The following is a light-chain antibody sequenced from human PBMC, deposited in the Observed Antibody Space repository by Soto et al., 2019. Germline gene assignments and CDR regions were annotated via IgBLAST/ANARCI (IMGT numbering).Light chain of an antibody. CDR2: AAF. V-gene: IGKV1-9*01. CDR1: QDISSY. Sequence: DIQLTQSPSFLSASVGDRVTITCRASQDISSYLAWFQQEPGKAPKLLIYAAFTLQSGVPSRFSGSRSATEFTLTISSLQPEDFATYYCQQLNSYPLTFGGGTKVEIK. CDR3: QQLNSYPLT. J-gene: IGKJ4*01.